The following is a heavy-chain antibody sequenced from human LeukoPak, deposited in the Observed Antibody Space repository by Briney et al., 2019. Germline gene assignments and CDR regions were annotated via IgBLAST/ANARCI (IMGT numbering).Heavy chain of an antibody. V-gene: IGHV1-2*02. Sequence: ASVKVSCKASGYTFTGYYMHWVRQAPGQGLEWMGWINPNSGGTNYAQKFQGRVTMTRDTSISTAYMELSRLRSDDTAVYYCARETSQKGAHYMDVWGKGTTVTISS. J-gene: IGHJ6*03. CDR1: GYTFTGYY. CDR3: ARETSQKGAHYMDV. D-gene: IGHD3-16*01. CDR2: INPNSGGT.